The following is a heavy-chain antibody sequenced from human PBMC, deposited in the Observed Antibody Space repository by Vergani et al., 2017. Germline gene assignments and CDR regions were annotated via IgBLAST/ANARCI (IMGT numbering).Heavy chain of an antibody. CDR3: AAAPNYYDSSGYYAFDY. J-gene: IGHJ4*02. Sequence: QMQLVQSGPEVKKPGTSVKVSCKASGFTFTSSAVQWVRQARGQRLEWIGWIVVGSGNTNYAQKFQERVTITRDMSTSTAYMELSSLRSEDTAMYYCAAAPNYYDSSGYYAFDYWGQGTLVTVSS. CDR1: GFTFTSSA. V-gene: IGHV1-58*01. CDR2: IVVGSGNT. D-gene: IGHD3-22*01.